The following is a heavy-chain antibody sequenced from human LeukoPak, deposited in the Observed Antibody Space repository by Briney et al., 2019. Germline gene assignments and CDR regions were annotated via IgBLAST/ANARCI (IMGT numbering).Heavy chain of an antibody. J-gene: IGHJ5*02. V-gene: IGHV4-34*01. CDR3: ARGGGRCSSTSCYRGNWFDP. CDR1: GGSFSGYY. CDR2: INHSGST. D-gene: IGHD2-2*01. Sequence: PSETLSLTCAVYGGSFSGYYWSWIRLPPGKGLEWIGEINHSGSTNYNPSLKSRVTISVDTSKNQFSLKLSSVTAADTAVYYCARGGGRCSSTSCYRGNWFDPWGQGTLVTVSS.